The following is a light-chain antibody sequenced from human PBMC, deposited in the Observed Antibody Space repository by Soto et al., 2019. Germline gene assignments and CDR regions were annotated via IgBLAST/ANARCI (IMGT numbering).Light chain of an antibody. V-gene: IGLV2-14*01. Sequence: QSVLTQPASVSGSPGQSITISCTGTSSDIGGYNYVSWYQQHPGKAPKLMIYGVSNRPSGVSGRFFGSKSGNTASLTISGLQPEDEADYYCSSPTKNVAWVFGGGTQLTVL. CDR3: SSPTKNVAWV. CDR2: GVS. J-gene: IGLJ3*02. CDR1: SSDIGGYNY.